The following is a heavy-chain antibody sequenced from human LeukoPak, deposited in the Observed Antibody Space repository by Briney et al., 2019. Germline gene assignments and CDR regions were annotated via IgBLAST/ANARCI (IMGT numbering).Heavy chain of an antibody. J-gene: IGHJ4*02. CDR3: ARVVRNREYYYDSSGYYYVFDY. Sequence: SETLSLTCTVSGGSISSYYWSWIRQPPGKGLEWIGYIYYSGSTNYNPSLKSRVTISVDTSKNQFSLKLSSVTAADTAVYSCARVVRNREYYYDSSGYYYVFDYWGQGTLVTVSS. CDR1: GGSISSYY. V-gene: IGHV4-59*01. CDR2: IYYSGST. D-gene: IGHD3-22*01.